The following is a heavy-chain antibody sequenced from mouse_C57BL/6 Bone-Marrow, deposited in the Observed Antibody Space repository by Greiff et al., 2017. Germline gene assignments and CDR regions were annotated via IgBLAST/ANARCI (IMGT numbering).Heavy chain of an antibody. CDR3: ARHHYYGSSISWFAY. J-gene: IGHJ3*01. D-gene: IGHD1-1*01. CDR2: ISSGGSYT. V-gene: IGHV5-6*01. CDR1: GFTFSSYG. Sequence: EVQGVESGGDLVKPGGSLKLSCAASGFTFSSYGMSWVRQTPDKRLEWVATISSGGSYTYYPDSVKGRFTISRDNAKNTLYLQMSSLKSEDTAMYYCARHHYYGSSISWFAYWGQGTLVTVSA.